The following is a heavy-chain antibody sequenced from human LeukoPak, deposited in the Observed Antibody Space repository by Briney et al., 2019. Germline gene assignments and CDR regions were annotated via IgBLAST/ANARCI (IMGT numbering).Heavy chain of an antibody. V-gene: IGHV1-18*01. CDR3: AREGGYCTNGVCSSYAFDI. J-gene: IGHJ3*02. CDR2: ISAYNGNT. D-gene: IGHD2-8*01. CDR1: GYTFTSYG. Sequence: ASVKVSCKASGYTFTSYGISWVRQAPGQGLEWMGWISAYNGNTNYAQKLQGRVTMTTDTSTSTAYVELRSLRSDDTAVYYCAREGGYCTNGVCSSYAFDIWGQGTMVTVSS.